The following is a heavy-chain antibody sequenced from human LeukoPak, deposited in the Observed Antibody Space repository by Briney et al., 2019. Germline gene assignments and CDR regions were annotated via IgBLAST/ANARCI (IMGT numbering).Heavy chain of an antibody. CDR2: IYTSGST. CDR3: ARRSCSSTSCYPYYFDY. CDR1: GGSISSYY. Sequence: SETLSLTCTVSGGSISSYYWSWIRQPAGKGLEWIGRIYTSGSTNYNPSLKSRVTMSVDTSKNQFSLKLSSVTAADTAVYYCARRSCSSTSCYPYYFDYWGQGTLVTVSS. V-gene: IGHV4-4*07. J-gene: IGHJ4*02. D-gene: IGHD2-2*01.